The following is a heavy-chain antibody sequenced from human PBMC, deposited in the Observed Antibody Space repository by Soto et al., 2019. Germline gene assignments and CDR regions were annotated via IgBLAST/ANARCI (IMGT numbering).Heavy chain of an antibody. D-gene: IGHD1-26*01. CDR1: GFTLSSYA. CDR2: ISGSGGST. V-gene: IGHV3-23*01. CDR3: AKSRELRSKDLLYYFDY. J-gene: IGHJ4*02. Sequence: HPWGSLRLSCSASGFTLSSYAMSWCRQAPGKGLEWVSAISGSGGSTYYADSVKGRFTISRDNSKNTLYLQMNSLRAEDTAVYYCAKSRELRSKDLLYYFDYWGQGTLVTVSS.